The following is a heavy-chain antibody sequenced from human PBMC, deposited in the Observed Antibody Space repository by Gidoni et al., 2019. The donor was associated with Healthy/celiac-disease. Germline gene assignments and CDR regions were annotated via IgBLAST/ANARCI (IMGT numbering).Heavy chain of an antibody. Sequence: QVQLQQWGAGLLKPSETLSLTCAVYGGSFSGYYWSWIRQPPGKGLEWIGEINHSGSTNYNPSLKSRVTISVDTYKNHFSLKLSSVTAADTAVYYCARGRVAVAGRFYYYYYGMDVWGQGTTVTVSS. CDR3: ARGRVAVAGRFYYYYYGMDV. CDR2: INHSGST. D-gene: IGHD6-19*01. CDR1: GGSFSGYY. J-gene: IGHJ6*02. V-gene: IGHV4-34*01.